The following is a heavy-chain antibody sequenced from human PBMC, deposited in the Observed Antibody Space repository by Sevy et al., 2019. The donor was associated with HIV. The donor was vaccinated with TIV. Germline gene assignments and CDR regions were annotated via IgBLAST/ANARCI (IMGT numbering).Heavy chain of an antibody. Sequence: ASVKVSCKASGYTFTGYYMHWVRQAPGQGLEWMGWINPNSGGTNYAQKFQGRVTMTRDTSISTAYMELSRLGSDDTAVYYCARDGKRYCSSTSCPGAFDIWGQGTMVTVSS. CDR2: INPNSGGT. J-gene: IGHJ3*02. V-gene: IGHV1-2*02. D-gene: IGHD2-2*01. CDR3: ARDGKRYCSSTSCPGAFDI. CDR1: GYTFTGYY.